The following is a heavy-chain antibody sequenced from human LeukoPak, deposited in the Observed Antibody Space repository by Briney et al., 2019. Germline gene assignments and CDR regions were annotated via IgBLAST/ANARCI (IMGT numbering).Heavy chain of an antibody. V-gene: IGHV4-4*07. CDR1: GGSISSYY. CDR3: ARSDVTVTKGYYYYYMDV. CDR2: IYTSGST. Sequence: PSETLSLTCTVSGGSISSYYWSWIRQPAGKGLEWIGRIYTSGSTNYNPSLKSRVTMSVDTSKNQFSLKLSSVTAADTAVYYRARSDVTVTKGYYYYYMDVWGEGTTVTVSS. J-gene: IGHJ6*03. D-gene: IGHD4-17*01.